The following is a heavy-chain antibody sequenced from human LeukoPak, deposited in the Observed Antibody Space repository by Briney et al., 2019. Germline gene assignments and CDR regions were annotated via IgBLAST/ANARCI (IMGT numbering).Heavy chain of an antibody. J-gene: IGHJ4*02. V-gene: IGHV4-61*02. D-gene: IGHD6-19*01. CDR3: ARGWYSGRWTGFDT. Sequence: PSQTLSLTCTVSGGSISSGLYSWSWIRQPAGKGLEWIGRFYSGGSTDYNPSLRSRATISVDTSKNHFSLNLSFVTAADTAVYYCARGWYSGRWTGFDTWGQGTLVTVSS. CDR2: FYSGGST. CDR1: GGSISSGLYS.